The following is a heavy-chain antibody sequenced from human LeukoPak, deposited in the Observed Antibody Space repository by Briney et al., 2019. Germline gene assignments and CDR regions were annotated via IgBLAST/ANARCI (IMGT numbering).Heavy chain of an antibody. J-gene: IGHJ4*02. V-gene: IGHV4-39*07. CDR3: ARSSGWWALDY. CDR1: GVSIASYS. D-gene: IGHD6-13*01. CDR2: IDSYVNT. Sequence: SETLSLTCAVSGVSIASYSCHWIRQPPGKGLEDVAAIDSYVNTYYNPSLRSRLTIAVDPSKNQSSLKVTSVTAADTAVYYCARSSGWWALDYWGQGTLAGVSS.